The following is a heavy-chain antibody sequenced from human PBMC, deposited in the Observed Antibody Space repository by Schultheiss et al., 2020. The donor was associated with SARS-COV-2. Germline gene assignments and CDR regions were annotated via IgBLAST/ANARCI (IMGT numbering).Heavy chain of an antibody. Sequence: ASVKVSCKASGYTFTSYGISWVRQAPGQGLEWMGWISAYNGNTNYAQKLQGRVTMTTDTSTSTAYMELRSLRSDDTAVYYCARDAGRYSSGWYRPLDYWGQGTLVTVS. D-gene: IGHD6-19*01. J-gene: IGHJ4*02. CDR3: ARDAGRYSSGWYRPLDY. V-gene: IGHV1-18*01. CDR1: GYTFTSYG. CDR2: ISAYNGNT.